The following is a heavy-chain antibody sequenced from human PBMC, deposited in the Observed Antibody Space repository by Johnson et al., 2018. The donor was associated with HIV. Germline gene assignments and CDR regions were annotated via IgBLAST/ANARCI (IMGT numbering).Heavy chain of an antibody. CDR1: GFTVSSNE. D-gene: IGHD5-12*01. V-gene: IGHV3-30*04. CDR3: ARGGGWATDAFDI. Sequence: QVQLVESGGVLVQPGGSLRLSCAASGFTVSSNEMSWVRQAPGKGLEWVAVISYDGSNKYYADSVKGRFTISRDNSKNTLYLQMNSLRAEDTAVYYCARGGGWATDAFDIWGQGTMVTVSS. J-gene: IGHJ3*02. CDR2: ISYDGSNK.